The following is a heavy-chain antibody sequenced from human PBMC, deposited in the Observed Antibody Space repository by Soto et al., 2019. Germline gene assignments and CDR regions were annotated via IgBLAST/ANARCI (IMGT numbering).Heavy chain of an antibody. Sequence: QMQLQESGPGLVKPSQTLSLTCTVSGDSDTSDSYRWSWIRQHPGKGLEWIGYIYYSGSPYYNPSLNSRATISVDTSKNQFSLRLTSVSGADSAVYYCARVRENYFDYWGQGILVTVSS. V-gene: IGHV4-31*03. J-gene: IGHJ4*02. CDR1: GDSDTSDSYR. CDR3: ARVRENYFDY. CDR2: IYYSGSP.